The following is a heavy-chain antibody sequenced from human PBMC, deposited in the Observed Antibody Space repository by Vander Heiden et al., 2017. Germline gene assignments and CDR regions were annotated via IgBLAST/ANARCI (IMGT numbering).Heavy chain of an antibody. J-gene: IGHJ5*02. V-gene: IGHV3-74*01. CDR2: INSDGSST. Sequence: EVQLVESGGGLVQPGGPLRLSCAASGFTLSRYWMQYVRQAPGKGLVWVARINSDGSSTSYADSVKGRFTISRDNAKNTLYLQMSSLRAEDTAVYYGARDPDLEFDPWGQGTLVTVSS. CDR1: GFTLSRYW. CDR3: ARDPDLEFDP.